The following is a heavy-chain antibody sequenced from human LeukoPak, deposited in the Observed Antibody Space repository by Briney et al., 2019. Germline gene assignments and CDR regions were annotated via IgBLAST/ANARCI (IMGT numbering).Heavy chain of an antibody. J-gene: IGHJ5*02. CDR2: ISGSGGST. CDR1: GFTFSSYA. V-gene: IGHV3-23*01. D-gene: IGHD3-10*01. CDR3: AKEDYYGSGSAPFDP. Sequence: PGGSLRLSCAASGFTFSSYAMSWVRQAPGKGLEWVSAISGSGGSTYYADSVKGWFTISRDNSKNTLYLQMNSLRAEDTAVYYCAKEDYYGSGSAPFDPWGQGTLVTVSS.